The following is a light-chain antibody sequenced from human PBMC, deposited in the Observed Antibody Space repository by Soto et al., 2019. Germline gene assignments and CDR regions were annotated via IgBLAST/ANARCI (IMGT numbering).Light chain of an antibody. J-gene: IGLJ1*01. CDR2: GNS. CDR1: SSNIGAGYD. V-gene: IGLV1-40*01. CDR3: QSYDSTLSIYV. Sequence: QAVVTQPPSVSGAPGQRVTISCTGSSSNIGAGYDVHWYQQLPETAPKLLIYGNSNRPSGVPDRFSGSKSGTSASLAITGLQTDDEADYYCQSYDSTLSIYVFGTGTKLTVL.